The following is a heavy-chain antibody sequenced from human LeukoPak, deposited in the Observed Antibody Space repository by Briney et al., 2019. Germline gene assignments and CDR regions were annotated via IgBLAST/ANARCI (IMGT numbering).Heavy chain of an antibody. CDR2: ISYDGSNK. CDR3: AKDSHTGYSYGYTYFDY. D-gene: IGHD5-18*01. Sequence: GGSLRLSCAASGFTFSSYGMHWVRHAPGKGLEWVAVISYDGSNKYYADSVKGRFTISRDNSKNTLYLQMNSLRAEDTAVYYCAKDSHTGYSYGYTYFDYWGQGTLVTVSS. J-gene: IGHJ4*02. CDR1: GFTFSSYG. V-gene: IGHV3-30*18.